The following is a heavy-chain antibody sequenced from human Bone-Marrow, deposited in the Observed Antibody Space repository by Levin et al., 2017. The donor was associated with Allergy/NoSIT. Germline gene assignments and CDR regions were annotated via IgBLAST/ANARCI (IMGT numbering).Heavy chain of an antibody. CDR1: GFSFRTSGVG. V-gene: IGHV2-5*02. Sequence: SGPTLVKPPQTLTLTCSFSGFSFRTSGVGVGWIRQPPGKALEWLALIYWDDEKHYTPSLTTRLTITKDTSKNQVVLVMTNVNTADTSTYCCAHYGDYQRLQTVDYWGQGSLVTVSS. D-gene: IGHD4-17*01. CDR2: IYWDDEK. J-gene: IGHJ4*02. CDR3: AHYGDYQRLQTVDY.